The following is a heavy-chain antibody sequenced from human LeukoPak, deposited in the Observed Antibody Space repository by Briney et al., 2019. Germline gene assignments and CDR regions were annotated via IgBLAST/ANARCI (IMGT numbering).Heavy chain of an antibody. J-gene: IGHJ4*02. CDR2: IFYSGSA. CDR1: GGSINSGVYY. V-gene: IGHV4-31*03. Sequence: SQTLSLTCTVSGGSINSGVYYWSWIRQYPGKGLEWIGSIFYSGSAYYNPSLKSRFTISVDTSKNQFSLKLSSVTAADTAVYYCAREYSDILTGYYLFDSWGQGTLVTVSS. D-gene: IGHD3-9*01. CDR3: AREYSDILTGYYLFDS.